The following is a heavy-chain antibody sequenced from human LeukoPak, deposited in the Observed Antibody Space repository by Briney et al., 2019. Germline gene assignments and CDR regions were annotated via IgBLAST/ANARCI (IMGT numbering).Heavy chain of an antibody. CDR1: GFTFSSYA. J-gene: IGHJ4*02. Sequence: PGGSLRLSCAASGFTFSSYAMSWVRQTPGKGLEWVSAISGSDGSTYYADSVKGRFTISRDNAKNSLYLQMNNLRAEDTAVYYCARSVSDGSCCPVDYWGQGTLVTVSS. V-gene: IGHV3-23*01. CDR3: ARSVSDGSCCPVDY. D-gene: IGHD2-15*01. CDR2: ISGSDGST.